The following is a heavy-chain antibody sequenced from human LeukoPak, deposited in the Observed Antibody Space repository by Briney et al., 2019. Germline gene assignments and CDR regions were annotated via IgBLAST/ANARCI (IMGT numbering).Heavy chain of an antibody. Sequence: GGSLRLSCAASGFTFSDYYMSWIRQAPGKGLEWVSYISSSGSTIYYADSVKGRFTISRDNAKNSLYLQMNSLRAEDTAVYYCARRDCSGGSCYQAGNYWGQGTLVTVSS. J-gene: IGHJ4*02. CDR2: ISSSGSTI. V-gene: IGHV3-11*01. CDR3: ARRDCSGGSCYQAGNY. D-gene: IGHD2-15*01. CDR1: GFTFSDYY.